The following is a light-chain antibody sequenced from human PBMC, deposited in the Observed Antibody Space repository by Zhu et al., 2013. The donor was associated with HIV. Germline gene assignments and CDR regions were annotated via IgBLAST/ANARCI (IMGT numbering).Light chain of an antibody. Sequence: EIILTQSPATLSLSPGDRATLSCRASQSVDYYFAWYQQKPGQAPRLLIYDASKRATGIPDRFSGSGSGTDFTLTVSGLEPEDSAVYYCQQYGSSPLTFGGGTQVEIK. CDR3: QQYGSSPLT. CDR2: DAS. CDR1: QSVDYY. J-gene: IGKJ4*01. V-gene: IGKV3-20*01.